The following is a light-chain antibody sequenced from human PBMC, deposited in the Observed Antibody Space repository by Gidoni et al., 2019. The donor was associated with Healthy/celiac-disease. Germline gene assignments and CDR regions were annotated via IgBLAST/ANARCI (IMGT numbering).Light chain of an antibody. V-gene: IGKV3-15*01. CDR2: GAS. J-gene: IGKJ2*01. CDR3: QQYNNWPPGRYT. Sequence: SGSPGERATLSCRASQSVSSNLAWYQQKPGQAPRLLIYGASTRATGIPARFSGSGSGTEFTLTISSLQAEEFAVYYCQQYNNWPPGRYTFGQGTKLEIK. CDR1: QSVSSN.